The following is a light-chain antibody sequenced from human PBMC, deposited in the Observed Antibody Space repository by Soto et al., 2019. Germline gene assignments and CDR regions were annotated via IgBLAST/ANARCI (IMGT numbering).Light chain of an antibody. CDR3: QQYVSSPIT. J-gene: IGKJ3*01. Sequence: IVLTQSPGTLSLSPGERATLSCRASQSVSSSYLAWYQQKPGQAPRLLIYGASSRATGIPDRFSGSGSGTDFTLTISRLEPEDFAVYYCQQYVSSPITFGPGTKVDIK. V-gene: IGKV3-20*01. CDR1: QSVSSSY. CDR2: GAS.